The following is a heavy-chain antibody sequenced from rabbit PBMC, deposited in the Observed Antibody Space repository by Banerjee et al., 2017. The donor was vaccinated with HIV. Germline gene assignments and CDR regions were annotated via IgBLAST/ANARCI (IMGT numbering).Heavy chain of an antibody. CDR1: GFSFTISYY. V-gene: IGHV1S40*01. J-gene: IGHJ4*01. CDR3: ARGSGVDYFSL. CDR2: IHAGSSDTT. Sequence: QSLEESGGDLVKPGASLTLTCTASGFSFTISYYMCWVRQAPGKGLEWIACIHAGSSDTTYYASWAKGRFTISKTSSTTVTLQMTSLTVADTATYFCARGSGVDYFSLWGPGTLVTVS. D-gene: IGHD1-1*01.